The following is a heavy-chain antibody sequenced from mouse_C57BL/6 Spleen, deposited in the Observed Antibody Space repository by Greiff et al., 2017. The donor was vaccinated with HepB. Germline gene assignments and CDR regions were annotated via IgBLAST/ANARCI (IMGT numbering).Heavy chain of an antibody. CDR2: IDPETGGT. V-gene: IGHV1-15*01. J-gene: IGHJ4*01. D-gene: IGHD2-5*01. CDR3: TRGNYSNYSAMDY. CDR1: GYTFTDYE. Sequence: QVTLKESGAELVRPGASVTLSCKASGYTFTDYEMHWVKQTPVHGLEWIGAIDPETGGTAYNQKFKGKAILTADKSSSTAYMELRSLTSEDSAVYYCTRGNYSNYSAMDYWGQGTSVTVSS.